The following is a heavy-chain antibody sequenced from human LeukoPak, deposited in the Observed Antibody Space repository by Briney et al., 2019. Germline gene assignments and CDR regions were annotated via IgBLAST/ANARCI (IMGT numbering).Heavy chain of an antibody. CDR3: ARGTGSDFES. CDR1: GDSISRGSHY. V-gene: IGHV4-61*02. J-gene: IGHJ4*02. CDR2: VYTTGST. D-gene: IGHD2-2*01. Sequence: SQTLSLTCIVSGDSISRGSHYWSWIRQPAGKGLEWIGRVYTTGSTDYNPSLKRRVSISVDTSRNQFSLRVNSVTAADTAVYYCARGTGSDFESWGQGTLVTVSS.